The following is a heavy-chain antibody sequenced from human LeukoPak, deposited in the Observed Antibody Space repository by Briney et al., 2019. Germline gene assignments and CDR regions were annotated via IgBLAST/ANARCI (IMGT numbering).Heavy chain of an antibody. CDR1: GGTFSSYA. J-gene: IGHJ5*02. CDR3: ARGMNCSSTSCSPRWFDP. CDR2: IIPIFGMA. D-gene: IGHD2-2*01. Sequence: GASVKVSCKASGGTFSSYAISWVRQAPGQGLEWMGRIIPIFGMANYAQKFQGRVTITADKSTSTAYMELSSLRSEDTAVYYCARGMNCSSTSCSPRWFDPWGQGTLVTVSS. V-gene: IGHV1-69*04.